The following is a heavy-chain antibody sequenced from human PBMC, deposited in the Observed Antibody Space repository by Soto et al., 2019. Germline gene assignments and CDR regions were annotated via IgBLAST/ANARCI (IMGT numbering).Heavy chain of an antibody. D-gene: IGHD3-10*01. Sequence: QIQLVQSGAEVKKPEASVKVSCRASGYTFTGYYLHWVRQAPGQGLEWMGWVNPISGDTNYAQKFQDRVIMTRDRSITTVHMELSRLRSDDTAVYYCAREEGFRITMDRGRWFDPWGQGTLVTVSS. CDR2: VNPISGDT. CDR3: AREEGFRITMDRGRWFDP. V-gene: IGHV1-2*02. CDR1: GYTFTGYY. J-gene: IGHJ5*02.